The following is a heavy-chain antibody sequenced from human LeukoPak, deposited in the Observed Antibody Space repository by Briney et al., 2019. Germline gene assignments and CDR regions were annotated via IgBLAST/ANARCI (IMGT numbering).Heavy chain of an antibody. CDR2: IGSNGDST. Sequence: PGRSLRLSCAGSGFTFSNYAMYWVRQAPGKGLENVAGIGSNGDSTYYANSVKGRFTISRDNSKNTLFLQMGILRAEDMAVYYCARGNVVGATRPFDYWGQGTLVTVSS. D-gene: IGHD1-26*01. J-gene: IGHJ4*02. CDR3: ARGNVVGATRPFDY. CDR1: GFTFSNYA. V-gene: IGHV3-64*01.